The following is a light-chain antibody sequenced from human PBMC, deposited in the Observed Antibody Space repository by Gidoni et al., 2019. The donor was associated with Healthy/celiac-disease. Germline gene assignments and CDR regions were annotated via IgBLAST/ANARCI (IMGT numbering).Light chain of an antibody. V-gene: IGKV4-1*01. CDR1: QSVLYSSNNKNY. Sequence: IVITPSPDSLAVSLGERATINCKSSQSVLYSSNNKNYLAWYQQKPGQPPKLLIYWASTRESGVPDRFSGSGSGTDFTLTISSLQAEDVAVYYCQQYYSTTWTFGQGTKVEIK. CDR3: QQYYSTTWT. J-gene: IGKJ1*01. CDR2: WAS.